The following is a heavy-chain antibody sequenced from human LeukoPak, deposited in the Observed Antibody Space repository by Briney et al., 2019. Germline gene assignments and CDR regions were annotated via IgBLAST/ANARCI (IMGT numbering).Heavy chain of an antibody. V-gene: IGHV3-48*03. CDR2: ISRSGSTI. J-gene: IGHJ6*04. CDR1: GFTFSSYE. D-gene: IGHD3-10*02. Sequence: QPGGSLRLSCAASGFTFSSYEMHWVRQAPGKGLEWVSYISRSGSTIYYADSVKGRFTISRDNAKNSLYLQMNSLRAEDTAVYYCAELGITMIGGVWGKGTTVTISS. CDR3: AELGITMIGGV.